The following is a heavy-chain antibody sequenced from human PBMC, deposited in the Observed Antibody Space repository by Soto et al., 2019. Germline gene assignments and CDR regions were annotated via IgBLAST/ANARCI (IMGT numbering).Heavy chain of an antibody. V-gene: IGHV3-23*01. CDR3: AKDRSRRYYYDSSGDYGMDV. Sequence: PGESLKISCAASGFTFSSYAMSWVRQAPGKGLEWVSAISGSGCSTYYADSVKGRFTISRDNSKNTLYLQMNSLRAEDTAVYYCAKDRSRRYYYDSSGDYGMDVWGQGTTVTVSS. J-gene: IGHJ6*02. CDR1: GFTFSSYA. D-gene: IGHD3-22*01. CDR2: ISGSGCST.